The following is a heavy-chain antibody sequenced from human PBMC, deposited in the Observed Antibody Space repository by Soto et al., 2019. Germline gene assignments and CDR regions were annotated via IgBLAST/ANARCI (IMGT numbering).Heavy chain of an antibody. V-gene: IGHV4-59*01. D-gene: IGHD2-2*02. CDR1: GGSISPYY. CDR3: ARTIYFDY. Sequence: SETLSLTCTVSGGSISPYYWSWIRQPQGKGLEWIGYIYYSGSTNYNPSLKSRVTISVDTSKNQFSLKLSSVTDAETAVYYCARTIYFDYWGHGTLVTVSS. J-gene: IGHJ4*01. CDR2: IYYSGST.